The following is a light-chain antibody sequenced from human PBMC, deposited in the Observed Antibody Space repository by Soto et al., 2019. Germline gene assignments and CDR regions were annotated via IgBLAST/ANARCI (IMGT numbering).Light chain of an antibody. CDR2: GAS. V-gene: IGKV3-20*01. CDR3: QQYGRSPYT. CDR1: QSVSSAY. J-gene: IGKJ2*01. Sequence: EILLTQSPGTLSLSPGERATLSCRASQSVSSAYLAWYQQRPGQAPRLLIYGASNRATGIPDRFSGSGSGADFTLTISRLEPEDFAVYYCQQYGRSPYTFGQGTKLDIK.